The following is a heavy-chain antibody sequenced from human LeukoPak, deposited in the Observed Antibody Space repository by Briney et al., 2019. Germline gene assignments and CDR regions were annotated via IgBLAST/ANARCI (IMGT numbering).Heavy chain of an antibody. CDR1: GFTFSSYE. Sequence: GGSLRLSCAASGFTFSSYEMNWVRQAPGKGLGWVSYISSSGSTIYYADSVKGRFTISRDNAKNSLYLQMNSLRAEDTAVYYCASPNNWFDPWGQGTLVTVSS. V-gene: IGHV3-48*03. CDR3: ASPNNWFDP. J-gene: IGHJ5*02. CDR2: ISSSGSTI.